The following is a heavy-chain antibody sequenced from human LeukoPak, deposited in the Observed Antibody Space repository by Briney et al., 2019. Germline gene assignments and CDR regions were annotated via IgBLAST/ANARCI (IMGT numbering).Heavy chain of an antibody. D-gene: IGHD3-16*02. CDR2: INHSGST. CDR3: ARSDLGGITFGGVIQPEYFQH. Sequence: PSETLSLTCAVYGGSFSGYYWSWIRQPPGKGLEWIGEINHSGSTNYNPSLKSRVTISVDTSKNQFSLKLSSVTAADTAVYYCARSDLGGITFGGVIQPEYFQHWGQGTLVTVSS. J-gene: IGHJ1*01. CDR1: GGSFSGYY. V-gene: IGHV4-34*01.